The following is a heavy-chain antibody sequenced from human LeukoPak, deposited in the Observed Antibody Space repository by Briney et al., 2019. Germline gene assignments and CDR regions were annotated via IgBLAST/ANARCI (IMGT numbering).Heavy chain of an antibody. CDR1: GYTFTGYY. J-gene: IGHJ4*02. Sequence: ASVKVSCKASGYTFTGYYMHWVRQAPGQGLEWMGWINPNSGGTNYAQKFQGRVTTTRDTSISTAYMELSRLRSDDTAVYYCARGGPIVATMYVDYWGQGTLVTVSS. D-gene: IGHD5-12*01. CDR2: INPNSGGT. CDR3: ARGGPIVATMYVDY. V-gene: IGHV1-2*02.